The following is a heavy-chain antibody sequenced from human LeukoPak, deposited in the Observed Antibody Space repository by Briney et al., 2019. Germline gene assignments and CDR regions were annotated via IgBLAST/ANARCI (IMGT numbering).Heavy chain of an antibody. J-gene: IGHJ4*02. Sequence: SQTLSLTCTVSGGSISSGDYYWSWIRQPPGKGLEWIGYIYYSGSTYYNPSLKSRVTISVDTSKNQFSLKLSSVTAADTAVYYCARVVVVPAVVDYWAREPWSPSPQ. CDR3: ARVVVVPAVVDY. CDR2: IYYSGST. D-gene: IGHD2-2*01. CDR1: GGSISSGDYY. V-gene: IGHV4-30-4*01.